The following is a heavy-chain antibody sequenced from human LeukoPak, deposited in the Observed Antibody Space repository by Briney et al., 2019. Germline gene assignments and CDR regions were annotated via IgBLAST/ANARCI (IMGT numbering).Heavy chain of an antibody. V-gene: IGHV1-69*13. D-gene: IGHD2-15*01. J-gene: IGHJ4*02. CDR3: ARVARYCSGGSCYSGGFDY. CDR2: IIPIFGTA. CDR1: GYTFTSYD. Sequence: SVKVSCKASGYTFTSYDINWVRQAPGQGLEWMGGIIPIFGTANYAQKFQGRVTITADESTSTAYMELSSLRSEDTAVYYCARVARYCSGGSCYSGGFDYWGQGTLVTVSS.